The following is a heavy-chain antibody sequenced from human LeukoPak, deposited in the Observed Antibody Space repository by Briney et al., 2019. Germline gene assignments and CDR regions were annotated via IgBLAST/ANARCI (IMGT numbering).Heavy chain of an antibody. J-gene: IGHJ5*02. V-gene: IGHV1-18*01. D-gene: IGHD2-15*01. CDR3: ARERSFSGCSGGSCYSGPSIDWFDP. Sequence: GASVKVSCKASGYTFTSYGISWVRQAPGQGLEWMGWISAYNGNTNYAQKLQGRVTMTTDTSTSTVYMELSSLRSEDTAVYYCARERSFSGCSGGSCYSGPSIDWFDPWGQGTLVTVSS. CDR2: ISAYNGNT. CDR1: GYTFTSYG.